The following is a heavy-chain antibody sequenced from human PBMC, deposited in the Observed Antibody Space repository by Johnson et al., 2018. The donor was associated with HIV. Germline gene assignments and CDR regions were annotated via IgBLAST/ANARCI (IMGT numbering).Heavy chain of an antibody. Sequence: QVQLVESGGGVVQPGRSLRLSCAASGFTFSSYAMHWVRQAPGKGLEWVAVISYDGSNKYYADSVKGRFTISRDNSKNTLNLQVSSLRVEDTATYYCATGEDDGFWGQGTMVTVSS. V-gene: IGHV3-30-3*01. CDR2: ISYDGSNK. CDR3: ATGEDDGF. CDR1: GFTFSSYA. D-gene: IGHD5-24*01. J-gene: IGHJ3*01.